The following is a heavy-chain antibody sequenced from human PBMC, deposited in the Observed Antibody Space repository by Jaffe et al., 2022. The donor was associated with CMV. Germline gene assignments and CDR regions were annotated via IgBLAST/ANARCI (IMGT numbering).Heavy chain of an antibody. CDR2: ISYDGSIK. Sequence: QVQLVESGGGVVQPGRSLRLSCAASGFTFSNFGMHWVRQAPGKGLEWVALISYDGSIKYYADFVKGRFTISRDNSKNTLFLQMNSLRPEDTAVYYCASESLTYGDYAGDALDVWGQGTMVTASS. J-gene: IGHJ3*01. V-gene: IGHV3-30*03. CDR3: ASESLTYGDYAGDALDV. CDR1: GFTFSNFG. D-gene: IGHD4-17*01.